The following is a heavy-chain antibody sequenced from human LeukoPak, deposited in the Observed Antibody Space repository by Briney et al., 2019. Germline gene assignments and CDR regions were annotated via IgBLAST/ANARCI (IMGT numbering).Heavy chain of an antibody. CDR2: TYYRSKWYN. V-gene: IGHV6-1*01. J-gene: IGHJ4*02. D-gene: IGHD6-19*01. Sequence: LRLSCAVSGDSVSSKNGAWHWIRQSPSRGLEWLGRTYYRSKWYNDYAESMEGRMTISQDTSKNQYSLHLNSVTPDDTAVYYCARDLGTTGWHTFDYWGQGTLVTVSS. CDR3: ARDLGTTGWHTFDY. CDR1: GDSVSSKNGA.